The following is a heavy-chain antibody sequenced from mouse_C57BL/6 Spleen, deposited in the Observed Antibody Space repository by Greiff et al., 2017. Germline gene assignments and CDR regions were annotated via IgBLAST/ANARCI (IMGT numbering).Heavy chain of an antibody. Sequence: EVKLMESGPGLVKPSQSLSLTCSVTGYSITSGYYWNWIRQFPGNKLEWMGYISYDGSNNYNPSLKNRISITRDTSKNQFFLKLNSVTTEDTATYYCARDSDSSGAYWGQGTLVTVSA. CDR3: ARDSDSSGAY. CDR1: GYSITSGYY. D-gene: IGHD3-2*01. V-gene: IGHV3-6*01. CDR2: ISYDGSN. J-gene: IGHJ3*01.